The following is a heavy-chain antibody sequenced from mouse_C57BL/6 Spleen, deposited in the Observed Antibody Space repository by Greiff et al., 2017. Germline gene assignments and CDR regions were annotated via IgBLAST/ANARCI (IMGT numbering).Heavy chain of an antibody. J-gene: IGHJ1*03. CDR1: GYTFTSYW. CDR2: IHPNSGST. D-gene: IGHD2-4*01. V-gene: IGHV1-64*01. Sequence: QVQLQQPGAELVKPGASVKLSCKASGYTFTSYWMHWVKQRPGQGLEWIGMIHPNSGSTNYNEKFKSKATLTVDKSSSTAYMQLSSLTSEDSAVYYCAVYDYEWYFDVWGTGTTVTVSS. CDR3: AVYDYEWYFDV.